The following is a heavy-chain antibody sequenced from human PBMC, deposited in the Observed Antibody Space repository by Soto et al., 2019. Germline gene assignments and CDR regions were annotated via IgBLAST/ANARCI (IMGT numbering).Heavy chain of an antibody. CDR3: ARMYSSSSGFDY. D-gene: IGHD6-6*01. CDR1: GGTFSSYA. CDR2: IIPIFGTA. Sequence: GASVKVSCKASGGTFSSYAISWVRQAPGQGLEWMGGIIPIFGTANYAQKFQGGVTITADESASTAYMELSSLRSEDTAVYYCARMYSSSSGFDYWGQGTLVTVSS. V-gene: IGHV1-69*13. J-gene: IGHJ4*02.